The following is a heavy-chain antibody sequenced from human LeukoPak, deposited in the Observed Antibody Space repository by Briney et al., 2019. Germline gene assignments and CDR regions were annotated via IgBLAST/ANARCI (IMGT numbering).Heavy chain of an antibody. D-gene: IGHD2-15*01. J-gene: IGHJ4*02. V-gene: IGHV5-51*01. CDR1: GYSFTCYW. Sequence: GKPLKISCNGSGYSFTCYWIGWVRQMPGKGLDMMGIFYPGDSDYNYTPTFQGPVSISTDKTISSVYLQSSSLKASDTDIYSCARRYCSGRSCYSVDYWGQRALGTVSP. CDR3: ARRYCSGRSCYSVDY. CDR2: FYPGDSDY.